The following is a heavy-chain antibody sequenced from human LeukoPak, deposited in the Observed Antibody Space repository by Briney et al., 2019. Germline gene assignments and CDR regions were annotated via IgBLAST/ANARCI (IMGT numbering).Heavy chain of an antibody. V-gene: IGHV4-4*07. CDR2: IYTSGST. Sequence: SKTLSLTCTVSGGSISSYYWSWIRQPAGKGLEWIGRIYTSGSTNYNPSLKSRVTISVDKSKNQFSLKLSSVTAADTAVYYCARDSLSGSNTFIDYWGQGTLVTVAS. D-gene: IGHD1-26*01. CDR1: GGSISSYY. J-gene: IGHJ4*02. CDR3: ARDSLSGSNTFIDY.